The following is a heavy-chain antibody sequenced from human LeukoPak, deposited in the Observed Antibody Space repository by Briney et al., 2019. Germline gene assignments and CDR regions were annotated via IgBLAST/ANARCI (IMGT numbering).Heavy chain of an antibody. D-gene: IGHD4-23*01. CDR2: ISAYSGDT. Sequence: ASVKVSCKASGYTFTSYGISWVRQAPGQGLEWMGWISAYSGDTNYAQKFQGRATMTTDTSTSTAYMELRSLSSDDTAVYYCGRTLNRWERYYFDYWGQGTLVTVSS. J-gene: IGHJ4*02. CDR3: GRTLNRWERYYFDY. V-gene: IGHV1-18*01. CDR1: GYTFTSYG.